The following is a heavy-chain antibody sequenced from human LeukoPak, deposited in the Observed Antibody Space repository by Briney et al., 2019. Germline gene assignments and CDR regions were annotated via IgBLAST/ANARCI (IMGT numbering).Heavy chain of an antibody. V-gene: IGHV3-23*01. Sequence: GGSLRLSCAASGFTVSSNYMSWVRQAPGKGLEWVSAISGSGGSTYYADSVKGRFTISRDNSKNTLYLQMNSLRAEDTAVYYCAKGLRGYSGYPANFDYWGQGTLVTVSS. CDR1: GFTVSSNY. CDR2: ISGSGGST. CDR3: AKGLRGYSGYPANFDY. J-gene: IGHJ4*02. D-gene: IGHD5-12*01.